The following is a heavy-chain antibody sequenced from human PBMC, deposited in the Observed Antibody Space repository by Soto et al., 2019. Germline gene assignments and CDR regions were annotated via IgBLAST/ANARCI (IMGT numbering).Heavy chain of an antibody. V-gene: IGHV4-31*03. CDR2: IYYSGST. CDR3: ARVPYSSSWIPDDY. D-gene: IGHD6-13*01. CDR1: GGSISSGGYY. Sequence: SETLSLTCTVSGGSISSGGYYWSWIRQHPGKGLEWIGYIYYSGSTYYNPSLKSRVTISVDTSKNQFSLKLSSVTAADTAVYYCARVPYSSSWIPDDYWGQGTLVTVSS. J-gene: IGHJ4*02.